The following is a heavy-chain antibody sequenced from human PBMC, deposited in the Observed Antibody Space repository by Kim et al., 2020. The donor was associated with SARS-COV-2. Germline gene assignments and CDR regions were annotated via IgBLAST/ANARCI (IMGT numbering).Heavy chain of an antibody. V-gene: IGHV3-30*07. CDR3: ARGFTGHDTAAMVLDY. Sequence: VKGRFTISRDNSKNTLYRQMNSLRAEDTAVYYCARGFTGHDTAAMVLDYWGQGTLVSVSS. J-gene: IGHJ4*02. D-gene: IGHD5-18*01.